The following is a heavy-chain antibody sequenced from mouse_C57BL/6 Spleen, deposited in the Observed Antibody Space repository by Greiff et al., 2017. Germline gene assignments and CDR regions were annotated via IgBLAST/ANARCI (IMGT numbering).Heavy chain of an antibody. Sequence: QVQLKESGAELVRPGASVKLSCKASGYTFTDYYINWVKQRPGQGLEWIARLYPGSGNTYYNEKFKGKATLTAEKSSSTAYLQLSSLTSEDSAVYFCARWDGTTYGFDYWGQGTTLTVSS. V-gene: IGHV1-76*01. CDR1: GYTFTDYY. D-gene: IGHD2-1*01. CDR3: ARWDGTTYGFDY. CDR2: LYPGSGNT. J-gene: IGHJ2*01.